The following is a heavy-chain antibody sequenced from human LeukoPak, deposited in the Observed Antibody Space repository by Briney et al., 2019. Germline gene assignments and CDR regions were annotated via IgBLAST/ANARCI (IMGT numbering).Heavy chain of an antibody. CDR3: VRNIGDRLDY. CDR1: GGSISSYY. J-gene: IGHJ4*02. Sequence: SETLSLTCTVSGGSISSYYWSWIRQPPGKGLEWIGYIYYSGSTNYNPSLKSRVTISVDTSKNQFSLKLSSVTAADTAVYYCVRNIGDRLDYWGQGTLVTVSS. CDR2: IYYSGST. D-gene: IGHD6-6*01. V-gene: IGHV4-59*01.